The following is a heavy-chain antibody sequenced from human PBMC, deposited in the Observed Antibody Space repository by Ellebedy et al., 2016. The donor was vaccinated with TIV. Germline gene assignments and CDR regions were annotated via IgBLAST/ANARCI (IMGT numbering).Heavy chain of an antibody. Sequence: GESLKISXAASGFTFSSYAMSWVRQAPGKGLEWVSAISGSGGSTYYADSVKGRFTISRDNSKNTLYLQMNSLRAEDTAVYYCARDYGSGSANWFDPWGQGTLVTVSS. D-gene: IGHD3-10*01. V-gene: IGHV3-23*01. CDR1: GFTFSSYA. J-gene: IGHJ5*02. CDR3: ARDYGSGSANWFDP. CDR2: ISGSGGST.